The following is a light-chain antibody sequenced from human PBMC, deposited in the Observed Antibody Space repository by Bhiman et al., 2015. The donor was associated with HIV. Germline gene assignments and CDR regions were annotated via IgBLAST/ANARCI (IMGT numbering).Light chain of an antibody. CDR3: QAWDSTSRV. J-gene: IGLJ1*01. CDR1: NLGNKY. V-gene: IGLV3-1*01. Sequence: SYELTQPPSVSVSPGQTATITCSGDNLGNKYTSWYQQKPGQPPMLVIHQDTKRPSGIPERFSGSNSGNTATLTISGTQSVDEADYYCQAWDSTSRVFGTGTKVTVL. CDR2: QDT.